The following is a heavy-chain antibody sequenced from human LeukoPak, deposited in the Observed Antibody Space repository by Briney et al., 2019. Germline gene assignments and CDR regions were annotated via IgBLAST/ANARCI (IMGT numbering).Heavy chain of an antibody. Sequence: SETLSLTCTVSGGSISSSSYYWGWLRQPPGKGLEWTGRIYYSGSTYYNPSLKSRVTISVDTSKNQFSLKLTSVTAADTAVYYCARQMAVDNWFDPWGQGTLVTVSS. CDR1: GGSISSSSYY. V-gene: IGHV4-39*01. CDR2: IYYSGST. J-gene: IGHJ5*02. CDR3: ARQMAVDNWFDP. D-gene: IGHD5-24*01.